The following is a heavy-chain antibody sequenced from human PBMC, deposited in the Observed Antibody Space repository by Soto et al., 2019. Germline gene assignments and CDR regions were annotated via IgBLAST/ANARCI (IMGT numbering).Heavy chain of an antibody. Sequence: SETLSLTCTVSGGSISSYYWSWIRQPPGQGLERIGYIYYSGSTNYNPSLKSRVTISVDTPQNQFSLKLSSVTAADTAVYYCARVDSSGYYLRGPGFDIWGQGTMVTVPS. CDR1: GGSISSYY. J-gene: IGHJ3*02. CDR2: IYYSGST. V-gene: IGHV4-59*01. CDR3: ARVDSSGYYLRGPGFDI. D-gene: IGHD3-22*01.